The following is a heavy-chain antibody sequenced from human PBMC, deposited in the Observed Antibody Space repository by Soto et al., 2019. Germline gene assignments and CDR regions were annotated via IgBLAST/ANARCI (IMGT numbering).Heavy chain of an antibody. D-gene: IGHD3-3*01. V-gene: IGHV1-2*02. CDR3: ARGYYDFWSASGY. Sequence: GASVKVSCKASGYTFTGYYMHWVRQAPGQGLEWMGYINPNSGGTSYAHKFQGRVAMTRDTSISTAYMELKILRSDDTALYYCARGYYDFWSASGYWGQGTLVTVSS. CDR1: GYTFTGYY. CDR2: INPNSGGT. J-gene: IGHJ4*02.